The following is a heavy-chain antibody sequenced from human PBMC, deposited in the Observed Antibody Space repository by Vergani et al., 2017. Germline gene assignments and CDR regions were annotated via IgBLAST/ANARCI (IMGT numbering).Heavy chain of an antibody. CDR1: GFTFSAYS. V-gene: IGHV3-48*01. CDR2: IGVSDNSI. Sequence: DVRLVESGGGVVQPGGSLRLSCSASGFTFSAYSMNWVRQTPGKGLEWISYIGVSDNSIYYADSVMGRFAISRDNDRNLLFLQMNSLIGDDSALYCCVIDPDYSTFDSWGQGTLVTVS. CDR3: VIDPDYSTFDS. J-gene: IGHJ4*02. D-gene: IGHD4-11*01.